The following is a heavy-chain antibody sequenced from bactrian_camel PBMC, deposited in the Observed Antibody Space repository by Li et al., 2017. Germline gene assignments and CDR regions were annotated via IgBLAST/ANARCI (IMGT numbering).Heavy chain of an antibody. J-gene: IGHJ4*01. CDR1: GYTYTTYC. D-gene: IGHD2*01. CDR3: ATNVVWSGSSY. Sequence: HVQLVESGGGSVRAGGSLKLSCAAAGYTYTTYCMAWFRQAPGKEREGVARIATGSGNTYYADSVKGRFTISQDQARNTLYLEMNSLKAEDTAVYYCATNVVWSGSSYWGQRTQVTVS. V-gene: IGHV3S1*01. CDR2: IATGSGNT.